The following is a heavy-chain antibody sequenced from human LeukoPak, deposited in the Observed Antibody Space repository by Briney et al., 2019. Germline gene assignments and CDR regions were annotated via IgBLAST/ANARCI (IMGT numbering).Heavy chain of an antibody. CDR1: GVTLSTYA. Sequence: PGGSLRLSRAASGVTLSTYAMSWARQAPGKGLEWVSYITSSSSAIYYADSMKGRFTISRDNAKNSLYLQMNSLRAEDTAVYYCARVRGIWYFDLWGRGTLVTVSS. J-gene: IGHJ2*01. V-gene: IGHV3-48*01. D-gene: IGHD3-10*01. CDR2: ITSSSSAI. CDR3: ARVRGIWYFDL.